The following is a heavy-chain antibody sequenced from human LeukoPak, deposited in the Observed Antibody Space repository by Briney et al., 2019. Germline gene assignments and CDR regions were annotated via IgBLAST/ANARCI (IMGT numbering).Heavy chain of an antibody. V-gene: IGHV1-2*02. CDR3: ASGDYGDYPNWFDP. J-gene: IGHJ5*02. CDR2: INPNSGGT. D-gene: IGHD4-17*01. CDR1: GYTFTGDY. Sequence: ASVTVSCKASGYTFTGDYMHWARQAPGQGLEWMGWINPNSGGTNYAQKFQGRATMTRDTSISTAYMELSRLRSDDTAVYYCASGDYGDYPNWFDPWGQGTLVTVSS.